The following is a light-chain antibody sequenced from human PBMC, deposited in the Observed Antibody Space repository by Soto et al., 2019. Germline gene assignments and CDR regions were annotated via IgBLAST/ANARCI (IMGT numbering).Light chain of an antibody. CDR1: QSISSS. Sequence: DIQMTQSPSSLSASVGDRVTITCRASQSISSSLNWYQQKPGKATKLLIYAASSLQSGIPPSLSGSGSGTDFTLTISSLQTEDFATYYCQQSYSTLWTLGQGTKVEIK. V-gene: IGKV1-39*01. CDR2: AAS. CDR3: QQSYSTLWT. J-gene: IGKJ1*01.